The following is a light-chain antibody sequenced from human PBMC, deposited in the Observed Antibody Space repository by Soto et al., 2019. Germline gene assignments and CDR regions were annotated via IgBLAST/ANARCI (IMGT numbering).Light chain of an antibody. V-gene: IGKV3-20*01. Sequence: EIVFTQSPGTLSLSPGERATLSCRASQSVSSSYLAWYQQKPGQAPRLLIYGASSRATGIPGRFSGSGPGTDFALTISRLEPEDFAVYYCQQYGRSPFTFGPGTKVDIK. CDR3: QQYGRSPFT. CDR1: QSVSSSY. J-gene: IGKJ3*01. CDR2: GAS.